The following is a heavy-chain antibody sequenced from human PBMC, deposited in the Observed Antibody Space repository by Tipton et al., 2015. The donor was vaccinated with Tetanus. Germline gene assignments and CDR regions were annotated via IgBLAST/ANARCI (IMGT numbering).Heavy chain of an antibody. V-gene: IGHV4-34*10. CDR1: GGSFSGSY. J-gene: IGHJ3*02. CDR2: ISHSGSS. CDR3: ARWGDASGSTNLYAFDI. Sequence: GLVKPSETLSLTCAVYGGSFSGSYWSWIRQPPGKGLEWIGDISHSGSSNYNPSLKSRLTISLDKSKNQFSLRLTSVTAADTAVYYCARWGDASGSTNLYAFDIWGQGTMVSVSS. D-gene: IGHD3-10*01.